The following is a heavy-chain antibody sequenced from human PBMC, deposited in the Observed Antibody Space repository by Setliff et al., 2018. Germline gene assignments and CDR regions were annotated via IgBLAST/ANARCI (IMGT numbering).Heavy chain of an antibody. CDR1: GFIFSNYW. Sequence: PGESLKISCATSGFIFSNYWMAWVRQAPGKGLEWVATIKHDGTYTYYVDSVKGRFAVSRDNTNNSMYLQMNSLGTDDTAVYYCARDGSIEVGPGTNQELDVWGTGTTVTVSS. CDR2: IKHDGTYT. D-gene: IGHD2-2*01. J-gene: IGHJ6*04. CDR3: ARDGSIEVGPGTNQELDV. V-gene: IGHV3-7*03.